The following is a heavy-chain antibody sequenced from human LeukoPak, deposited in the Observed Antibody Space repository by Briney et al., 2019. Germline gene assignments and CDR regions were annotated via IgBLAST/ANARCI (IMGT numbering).Heavy chain of an antibody. V-gene: IGHV4-39*01. CDR1: GGSISSSSYY. J-gene: IGHJ3*02. CDR2: IYYSGST. CDR3: ARVIPYYYDSSGYLGPFGAFDI. D-gene: IGHD3-22*01. Sequence: SETLSLTCTVSGGSISSSSYYWGWIRQPPGKGLEWSGSIYYSGSTYYNPSLKSRVTISVDTSKNQFSLKLSSVTAADTAVYYCARVIPYYYDSSGYLGPFGAFDIWGQGTMVTVSS.